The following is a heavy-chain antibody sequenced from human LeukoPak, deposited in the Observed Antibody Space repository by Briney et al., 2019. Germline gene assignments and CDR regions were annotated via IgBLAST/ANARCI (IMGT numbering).Heavy chain of an antibody. Sequence: AIVKDTCKASGYTFTSYGNSWVRHAPEQGLERMGCISAYNGNTNYAQKLQGRVTMTTDTSTSTAYMERRSLRSDDTAVYYCARVLPYYDFWSGYSPRYYFDYWVQGTLVTVSS. D-gene: IGHD3-3*01. CDR3: ARVLPYYDFWSGYSPRYYFDY. CDR1: GYTFTSYG. J-gene: IGHJ4*02. V-gene: IGHV1-18*01. CDR2: ISAYNGNT.